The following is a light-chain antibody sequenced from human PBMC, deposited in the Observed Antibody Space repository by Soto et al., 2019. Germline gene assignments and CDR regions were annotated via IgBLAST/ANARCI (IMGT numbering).Light chain of an antibody. CDR3: QQYGTSPWT. V-gene: IGKV3-20*01. CDR2: GAS. J-gene: IGKJ1*01. CDR1: QSVSTNY. Sequence: EIVLTQSPGTLSLSPGERATLSCRASQSVSTNYLAWYHQKPGRAPRLVIYGASSRATGIPDRFSGSGSGADFTLTISRLEPEDFAVYYCQQYGTSPWTFGQGTMVEIK.